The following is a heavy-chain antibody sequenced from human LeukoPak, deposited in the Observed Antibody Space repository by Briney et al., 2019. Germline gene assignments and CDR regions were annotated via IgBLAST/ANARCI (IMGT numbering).Heavy chain of an antibody. J-gene: IGHJ3*02. D-gene: IGHD3-22*01. Sequence: SGGSLRLSCAASGFTFSSYAMSWVRQAPGKGLEWVSAISGSGGSTYYADSVKGRFTISRDNSKNTLYLQMNSLRAEDTAVYYCAKGGVVVVAHDAFDIWGQGTMVTVSS. V-gene: IGHV3-23*01. CDR3: AKGGVVVVAHDAFDI. CDR1: GFTFSSYA. CDR2: ISGSGGST.